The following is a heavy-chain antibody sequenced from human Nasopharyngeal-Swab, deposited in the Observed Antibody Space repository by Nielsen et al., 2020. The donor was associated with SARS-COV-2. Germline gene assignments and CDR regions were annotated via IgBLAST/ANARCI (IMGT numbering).Heavy chain of an antibody. D-gene: IGHD5-18*01. CDR3: ARDSRIQLWLSFDY. V-gene: IGHV3-11*04. CDR1: GFTFSDYY. J-gene: IGHJ4*02. CDR2: ISTSGRTT. Sequence: GGSLRLSCAASGFTFSDYYMAWVRQAPGKGLEWLSYISTSGRTTDSADSVKGRFTISRDNANNLLFLQMNSLRAEDTAVYYCARDSRIQLWLSFDYWGQGTLVTVSS.